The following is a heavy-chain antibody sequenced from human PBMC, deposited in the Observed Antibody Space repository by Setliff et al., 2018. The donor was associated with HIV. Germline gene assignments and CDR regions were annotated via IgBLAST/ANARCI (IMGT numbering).Heavy chain of an antibody. Sequence: ASVKVSCKASGYTLTGYYMHWVRQAPGQGLEWMGWINPDSGSTNYAQKFQGWVTMTRDTSITTAYMELSRLTSDDTAVYYCARQGAAADGFDPWGQGTLVTVSS. CDR1: GYTLTGYY. V-gene: IGHV1-2*04. CDR2: INPDSGST. J-gene: IGHJ5*02. D-gene: IGHD6-13*01. CDR3: ARQGAAADGFDP.